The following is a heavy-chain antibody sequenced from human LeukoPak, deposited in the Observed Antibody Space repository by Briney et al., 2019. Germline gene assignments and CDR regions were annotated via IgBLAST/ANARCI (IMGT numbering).Heavy chain of an antibody. CDR1: GGSFSGYY. D-gene: IGHD7-27*01. V-gene: IGHV4-34*01. CDR3: AGLTLTGSLN. J-gene: IGHJ4*02. Sequence: SETLSLTCAVYGGSFSGYYWSWIRQPPGKGLEWIGEINHSGSTNYNPSLKSRVTISVDTSKNQLSLKLSSVTAADTAVYSCAGLTLTGSLNWGQGTLVTVSS. CDR2: INHSGST.